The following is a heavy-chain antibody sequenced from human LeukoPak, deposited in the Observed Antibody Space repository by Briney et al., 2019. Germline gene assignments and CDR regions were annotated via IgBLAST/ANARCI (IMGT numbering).Heavy chain of an antibody. V-gene: IGHV4-61*02. CDR1: GGSIASGSYY. CDR3: ARARFGSSNYFDY. CDR2: VYINGNT. J-gene: IGHJ4*02. D-gene: IGHD3-3*01. Sequence: SQTLSLTCTVSGGSIASGSYYWTWIRQSAGGGLEWIGRVYINGNTNSNPSLRSRLAISVDTSQNQFSLDLSSVTAADTAVYYCARARFGSSNYFDYWGQGSLVTVSS.